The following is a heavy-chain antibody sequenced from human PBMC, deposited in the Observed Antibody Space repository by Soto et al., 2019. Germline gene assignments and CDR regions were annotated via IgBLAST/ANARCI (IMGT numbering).Heavy chain of an antibody. CDR1: GFTFSSYS. CDR2: ISSSTSYM. CDR3: ARFRRDGYNLDY. V-gene: IGHV3-21*01. J-gene: IGHJ4*02. Sequence: EVQLVESGGGLVKPGGSLRLSCAASGFTFSSYSMNWVRQAPGKGLEWVSSISSSTSYMYYADSVKGRFTISRDNARNSLYLQMNSLRAEDTAVYYCARFRRDGYNLDYWDQGTLVTVSS. D-gene: IGHD5-12*01.